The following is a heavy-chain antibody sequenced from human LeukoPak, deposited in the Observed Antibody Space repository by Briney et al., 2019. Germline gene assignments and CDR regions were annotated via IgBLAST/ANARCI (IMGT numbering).Heavy chain of an antibody. CDR3: ARDHCTTTSRYEDYYYGLDV. CDR1: GYTFSGNY. Sequence: ASVKVSCKASGYTFSGNYIQWVRQAPGQGLEWMGWINPNSGGTTYAQNFQGRVTMTRDTSISTAYMELSRLTSDDTAVYYCARDHCTTTSRYEDYYYGLDVWGQGTTVTVSS. D-gene: IGHD2-2*01. CDR2: INPNSGGT. V-gene: IGHV1-2*02. J-gene: IGHJ6*02.